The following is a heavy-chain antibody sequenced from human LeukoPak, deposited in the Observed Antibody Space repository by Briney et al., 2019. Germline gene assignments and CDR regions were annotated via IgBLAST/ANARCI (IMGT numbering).Heavy chain of an antibody. D-gene: IGHD3-22*01. CDR3: AREPEITMIVVAPEDAFDI. J-gene: IGHJ3*02. V-gene: IGHV3-21*01. CDR1: GFTFSSYS. Sequence: GVSLRLSCAASGFTFSSYSMNWVPQAPGKGLEWVSSISSSSSYIYYADSVKGRFTISRDNAKNSLYLQMNSLRAEDTAVYYCAREPEITMIVVAPEDAFDIWGQGTMVTVSS. CDR2: ISSSSSYI.